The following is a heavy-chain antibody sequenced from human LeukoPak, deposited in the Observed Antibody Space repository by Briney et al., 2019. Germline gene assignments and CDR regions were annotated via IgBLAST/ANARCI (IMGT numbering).Heavy chain of an antibody. J-gene: IGHJ2*01. CDR3: ARTYGSSGLGYFDL. D-gene: IGHD6-13*01. V-gene: IGHV4-59*11. Sequence: SETLSLTCTVSGGSISRHYWSWIRQPPGKGLEWIGYIYYSGSTNYNPSLKSRVTISVDTSKNQFSLKLSSVTAADTAVYYCARTYGSSGLGYFDLWGRGTLVTVSS. CDR1: GGSISRHY. CDR2: IYYSGST.